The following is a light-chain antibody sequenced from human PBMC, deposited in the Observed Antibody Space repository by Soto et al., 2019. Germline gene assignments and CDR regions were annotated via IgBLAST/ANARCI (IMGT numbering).Light chain of an antibody. CDR1: HDIKKY. CDR3: QQFDDLPRT. Sequence: DIQMTQSPSSLSASVGDRVTITCQASHDIKKYLNWYQQKAHKVPKLLIHDVSTLATGVPSRFTGSGSGTDFTLTINSLQPEDVATYYCQQFDDLPRTVGGGTKVDSK. CDR2: DVS. V-gene: IGKV1-33*01. J-gene: IGKJ4*01.